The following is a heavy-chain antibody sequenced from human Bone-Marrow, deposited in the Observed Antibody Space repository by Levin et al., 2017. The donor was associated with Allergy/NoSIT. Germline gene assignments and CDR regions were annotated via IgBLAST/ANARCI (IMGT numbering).Heavy chain of an antibody. J-gene: IGHJ4*02. V-gene: IGHV3-21*01. Sequence: GESLKISCAASGFTFSSYSMNWVRQAPGKGLEWVSSISSSSSYIYYADSVKGRFTISRDNAKNSLYLQMNSLRAEDTAVYYCARGSDIVVVVAAIPPDYWGQGTLVTVSS. CDR2: ISSSSSYI. D-gene: IGHD2-15*01. CDR1: GFTFSSYS. CDR3: ARGSDIVVVVAAIPPDY.